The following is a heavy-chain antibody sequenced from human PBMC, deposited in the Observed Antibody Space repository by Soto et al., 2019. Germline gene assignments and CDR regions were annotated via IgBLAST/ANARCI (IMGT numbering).Heavy chain of an antibody. J-gene: IGHJ4*02. D-gene: IGHD5-12*01. V-gene: IGHV4-31*03. CDR3: ARRYSGNFDY. CDR1: GRSISSGGYY. CDR2: IYYSGST. Sequence: QVQLQESGPGLVKPSQTLSLTCTVSGRSISSGGYYWSWLRQHPVKGLEWIGYIYYSGSTYYTPSLKMRVTISVDTSKNQFSLKLSSVTAADTAVYYCARRYSGNFDYWGQGTLVTVSS.